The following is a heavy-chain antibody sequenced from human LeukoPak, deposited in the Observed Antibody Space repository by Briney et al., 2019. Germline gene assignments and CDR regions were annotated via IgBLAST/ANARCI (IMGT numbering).Heavy chain of an antibody. Sequence: ASVKVSCKASGYTFTSYGISWVRQAPGQGLEWMGWISAYNGNTNYAQKLQGRVTMTTDTSTSTAYMELRSLRFDDTAVYYCARDGDLVGATTYFDYWGQGTLVTVSS. J-gene: IGHJ4*02. CDR3: ARDGDLVGATTYFDY. CDR1: GYTFTSYG. V-gene: IGHV1-18*01. D-gene: IGHD1-26*01. CDR2: ISAYNGNT.